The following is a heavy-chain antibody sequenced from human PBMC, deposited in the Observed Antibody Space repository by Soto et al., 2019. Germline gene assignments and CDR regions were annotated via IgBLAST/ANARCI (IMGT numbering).Heavy chain of an antibody. CDR2: ISGSGGST. Sequence: GGSLRLSCAASGFTFSSYAMSWVRQAPGKGLEWVSAISGSGGSTYYADSVKGRFTISRDNSKNTLYLQMNSLRAEDTAVYYCAKFQYYYDSSGNNAFDIWGQGTMVTVSS. D-gene: IGHD3-22*01. CDR3: AKFQYYYDSSGNNAFDI. V-gene: IGHV3-23*01. CDR1: GFTFSSYA. J-gene: IGHJ3*02.